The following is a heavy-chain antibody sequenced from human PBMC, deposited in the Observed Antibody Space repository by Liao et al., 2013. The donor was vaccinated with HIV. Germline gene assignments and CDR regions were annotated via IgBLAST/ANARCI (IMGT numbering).Heavy chain of an antibody. J-gene: IGHJ3*02. CDR3: ARAVSSGYYHDAFDI. V-gene: IGHV4-4*07. CDR1: GGSISSYY. Sequence: QVQLQESGPGLVKPSETLSLTCTVSGGSISSYYWSWIRQSAGKGLEWIGRTHTSGSTNYNPSLKSRVTISVDTSKNQFSLKLSSVTAADTAVYYCARAVSSGYYHDAFDIWGQGTMVTVSS. CDR2: THTSGST. D-gene: IGHD3-22*01.